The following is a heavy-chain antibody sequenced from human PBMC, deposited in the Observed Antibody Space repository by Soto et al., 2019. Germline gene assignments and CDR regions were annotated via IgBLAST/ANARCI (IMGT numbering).Heavy chain of an antibody. CDR1: GFTFSSYS. V-gene: IGHV3-21*01. CDR2: ISSSSSYI. Sequence: EVQLVESGGGLVKPGGSLRLSCAASGFTFSSYSMNWVRQAPGKGLEWVSSISSSSSYIYYADSVKVRFTISRANAKNSLNMQMNSLRAEDTAVYYCERDSSAYYGDYDGYLWGQGTLVTVSS. J-gene: IGHJ4*02. D-gene: IGHD4-17*01. CDR3: ERDSSAYYGDYDGYL.